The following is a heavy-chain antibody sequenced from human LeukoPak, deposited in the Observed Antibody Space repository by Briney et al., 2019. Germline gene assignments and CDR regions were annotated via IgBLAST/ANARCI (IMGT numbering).Heavy chain of an antibody. Sequence: SVKVSCKASGGTFSSYAISWVRQAPGQGLEWMGGIIPIFGTANYAQKFQGRVTITADESTSTAYMELRSLRSEDTAVYYCARGRVGNAGTDYWGQGTLVTVSS. V-gene: IGHV1-69*01. CDR2: IIPIFGTA. D-gene: IGHD1-1*01. CDR3: ARGRVGNAGTDY. CDR1: GGTFSSYA. J-gene: IGHJ4*02.